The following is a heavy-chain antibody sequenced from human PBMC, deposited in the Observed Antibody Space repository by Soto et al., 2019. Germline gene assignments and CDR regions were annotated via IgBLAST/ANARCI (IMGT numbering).Heavy chain of an antibody. V-gene: IGHV1-46*01. D-gene: IGHD6-13*01. Sequence: QVQPVQSGTEVKELGASVSLSCKASGYTFTTYYIHSERQAPGQGLEWMGMINPSGGSTTYAQKFQGRYTMTRDTSTSTVYMDLNSRRSDDTAVYYCARATSAGNGRRVDVWGQGPTVTVSS. CDR2: INPSGGST. CDR3: ARATSAGNGRRVDV. CDR1: GYTFTTYY. J-gene: IGHJ6*02.